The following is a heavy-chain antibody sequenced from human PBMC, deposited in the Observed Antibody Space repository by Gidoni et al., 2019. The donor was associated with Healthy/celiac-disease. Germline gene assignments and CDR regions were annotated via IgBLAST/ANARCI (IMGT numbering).Heavy chain of an antibody. CDR3: LRDPSLEYGVR. Sequence: VQLVESGGGLVQPGGSLRLSCEASGFIFSSYSMHWVRQAPGKGLEHVSRSTPDGDSIYYAKSVEGRFTTSRDNSKQTLYLQMDSLKAEDMAVYFCLRDPSLEYGVRWGQGTLVTVSS. CDR1: GFIFSSYS. V-gene: IGHV3-64*01. J-gene: IGHJ1*01. D-gene: IGHD3-10*01. CDR2: STPDGDSI.